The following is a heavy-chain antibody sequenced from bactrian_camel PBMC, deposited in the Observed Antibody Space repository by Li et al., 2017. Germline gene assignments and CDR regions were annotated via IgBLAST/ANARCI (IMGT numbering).Heavy chain of an antibody. CDR1: GYYSSYC. CDR3: AAGGRCTCSGGYCYTGDKY. V-gene: IGHV3S53*01. D-gene: IGHD2*01. Sequence: HVQLVESGGGSVQAGGSLRLACTHSGYYSSYCLGWFRQAPGKEREGVAAIDDDGSTTYADSVKGRFTISQDNAKNTVYLQMNSLKPEDTAMYYCAAGGRCTCSGGYCYTGDKYWGQGTQVTVS. CDR2: IDDDGST. J-gene: IGHJ4*01.